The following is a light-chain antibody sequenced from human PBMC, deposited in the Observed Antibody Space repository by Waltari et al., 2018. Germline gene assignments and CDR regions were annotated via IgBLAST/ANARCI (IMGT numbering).Light chain of an antibody. CDR1: SGHSSYA. J-gene: IGLJ3*02. V-gene: IGLV4-69*01. Sequence: QLVLTQSPSASASLGASVKLTCTLSSGHSSYAIAWHLQQPEKGPRYLMKLNSDGSHSKGDGIPDRFSGSSSGAERYLTISSLQSEDEDDYYCQTWGTGIQVFGGGTKLTVL. CDR2: LNSDGSH. CDR3: QTWGTGIQV.